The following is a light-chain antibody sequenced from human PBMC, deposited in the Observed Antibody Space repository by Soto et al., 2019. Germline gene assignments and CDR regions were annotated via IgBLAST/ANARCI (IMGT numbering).Light chain of an antibody. CDR3: QTWGTGIRV. Sequence: QPVLTQSPSASASLGASVKLTCTLSSGHSTYAIAWHQQQPEKGPRYLIKINSDGSHSKGDGIPDRFSGSRSGAEPSLTISSLQSEDEADYYCQTWGTGIRVFGGGTKLTVL. CDR1: SGHSTYA. J-gene: IGLJ3*02. CDR2: INSDGSH. V-gene: IGLV4-69*02.